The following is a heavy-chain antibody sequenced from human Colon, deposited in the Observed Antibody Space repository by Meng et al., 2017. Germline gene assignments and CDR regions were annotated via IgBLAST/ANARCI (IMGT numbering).Heavy chain of an antibody. CDR2: INSGGSDI. J-gene: IGHJ5*02. D-gene: IGHD6-6*01. CDR3: VTTARQADH. Sequence: QVQLVESGGTLVTPGGSRRLSCAASGFTFSDLYMSWVRQAPGKGLEWLSYINSGGSDIAYADSVKGRFTISRDNARNSLYLQMSSLRAEDTAVYYCVTTARQADHWGQGTLVTVSS. V-gene: IGHV3-11*01. CDR1: GFTFSDLY.